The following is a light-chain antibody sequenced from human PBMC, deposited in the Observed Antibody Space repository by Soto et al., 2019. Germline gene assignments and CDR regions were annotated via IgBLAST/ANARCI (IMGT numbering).Light chain of an antibody. V-gene: IGKV3D-15*01. CDR3: QQYNNWPFT. CDR1: QGVSSN. J-gene: IGKJ3*01. Sequence: EIVMTQSPATLSVSPGERATLSCWASQGVSSNLAWYQHKPGQAPRLLIYGASTRATGIPARFSGSGSGTDFTLTISSLQSEDSAVYYCQQYNNWPFTFGHGTKVDIK. CDR2: GAS.